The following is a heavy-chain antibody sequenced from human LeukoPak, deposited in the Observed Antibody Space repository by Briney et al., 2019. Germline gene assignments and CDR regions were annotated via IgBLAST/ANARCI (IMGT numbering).Heavy chain of an antibody. Sequence: ASVKVSCKASGYTFTSYGISWVRQAPGQGLEWMGWISAYNGNTNYAQKLQGRVTMTTDTSASTAYVGLRSLRSDDTAVYYCARDYGSGSVRRFDPWGQGTLVTVSS. D-gene: IGHD3-10*01. J-gene: IGHJ5*02. CDR2: ISAYNGNT. V-gene: IGHV1-18*01. CDR1: GYTFTSYG. CDR3: ARDYGSGSVRRFDP.